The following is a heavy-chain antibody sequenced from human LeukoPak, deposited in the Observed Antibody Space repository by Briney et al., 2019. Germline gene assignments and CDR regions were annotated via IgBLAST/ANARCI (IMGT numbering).Heavy chain of an antibody. V-gene: IGHV3-74*01. CDR2: INSDGSST. CDR3: ARDREDYGDYVFLFYYYYYMDV. CDR1: GFTFSSYW. D-gene: IGHD4-17*01. Sequence: GGSLRLSCAASGFTFSSYWMHWVRQAPGKGLVWVSRINSDGSSTSYADSVKGRFTISRDNAKNTLYLQMNSLRAEDTAVYYCARDREDYGDYVFLFYYYYYMDVWGKGTTVTVSS. J-gene: IGHJ6*03.